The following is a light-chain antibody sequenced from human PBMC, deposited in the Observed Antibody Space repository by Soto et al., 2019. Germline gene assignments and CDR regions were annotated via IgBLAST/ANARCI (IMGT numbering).Light chain of an antibody. CDR2: GNN. CDR3: QSYDSSLIGEA. Sequence: QSVLTQPPSVSGAPGQRVTISCTGSRSNIGAGYDVHWYHQLPGTAPKLLIYGNNNRPSGVPDRFSGSKSGTSASLAITGLQAEDEADYYCQSYDSSLIGEAFGGGTKLTVL. J-gene: IGLJ2*01. V-gene: IGLV1-40*01. CDR1: RSNIGAGYD.